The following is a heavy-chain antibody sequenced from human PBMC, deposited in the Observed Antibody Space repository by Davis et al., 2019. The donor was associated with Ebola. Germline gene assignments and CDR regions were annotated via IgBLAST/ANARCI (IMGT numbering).Heavy chain of an antibody. CDR2: MYADGST. Sequence: PGGSLRLSCAASGFTVSTYYFNWVRQAPGKGLQWVSVMYADGSTYIADYVKGRFTVSRDNSTNTVYLQMNSLRAEDTAVYYCVRDYLFAFDSWGQGTPVTVSS. J-gene: IGHJ4*02. V-gene: IGHV3-66*01. D-gene: IGHD3-10*02. CDR1: GFTVSTYY. CDR3: VRDYLFAFDS.